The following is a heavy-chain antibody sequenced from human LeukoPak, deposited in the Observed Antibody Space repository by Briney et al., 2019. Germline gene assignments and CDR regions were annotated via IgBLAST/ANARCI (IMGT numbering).Heavy chain of an antibody. CDR2: INWNSGNM. CDR3: AKRGGPYYFDY. J-gene: IGHJ4*02. D-gene: IGHD3-10*01. V-gene: IGHV3-9*01. CDR1: GFTFNNYA. Sequence: GRSLRLSCAASGFTFNNYAMHWVRHAPGKGLEWVSGINWNSGNMVYADSVKGRFTISRDNAKNSLYLQMNSLRAEDTALYYCAKRGGPYYFDYWGQGTLVTVSS.